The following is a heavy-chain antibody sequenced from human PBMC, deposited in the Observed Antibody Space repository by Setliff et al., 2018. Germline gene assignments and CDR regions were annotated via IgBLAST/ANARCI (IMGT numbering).Heavy chain of an antibody. CDR1: GYTFNDYG. CDR2: ISPHTGNT. J-gene: IGHJ4*02. V-gene: IGHV1-18*01. D-gene: IGHD2-8*01. Sequence: ASVKVSCKTSGYTFNDYGIAWVRQAPGQGLEWMGWISPHTGNTYYTPKLHGRVTLTTXXXASTAYMELRSLGSXDTAVYYCLRLVRFCTRTACQRLSGGEFWGQGTLVTVSS. CDR3: LRLVRFCTRTACQRLSGGEF.